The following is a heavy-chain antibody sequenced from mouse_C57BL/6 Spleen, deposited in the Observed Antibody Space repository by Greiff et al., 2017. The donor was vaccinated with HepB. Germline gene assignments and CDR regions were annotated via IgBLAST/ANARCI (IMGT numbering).Heavy chain of an antibody. CDR2: IDPSDSYT. J-gene: IGHJ2*01. Sequence: QVQLKESGAELVRPGTSVKLSCKASGYTFTSYWMHWVKQRPGQGLEWIGVIDPSDSYTNYNQKFKGKATLTVDTSSSTAYMQLSSLTSEDSAVYYCASYYGYDFDYWGQGTTLTVSS. CDR3: ASYYGYDFDY. V-gene: IGHV1-59*01. CDR1: GYTFTSYW. D-gene: IGHD2-2*01.